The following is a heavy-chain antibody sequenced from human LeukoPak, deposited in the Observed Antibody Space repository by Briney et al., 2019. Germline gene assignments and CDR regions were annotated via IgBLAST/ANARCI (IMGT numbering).Heavy chain of an antibody. D-gene: IGHD2-15*01. CDR3: ARDQDTPGPGGY. V-gene: IGHV3-66*01. CDR1: GFTVSINY. CDR2: IYSGGST. J-gene: IGHJ4*02. Sequence: GGSLRLSCAASGFTVSINYMSWVRQAPGKGLEWVSVIYSGGSTYYTDSVKGRFTISRDNSKNTLYLQMNSLRVEDTAVYYCARDQDTPGPGGYWGQGTLVTVSS.